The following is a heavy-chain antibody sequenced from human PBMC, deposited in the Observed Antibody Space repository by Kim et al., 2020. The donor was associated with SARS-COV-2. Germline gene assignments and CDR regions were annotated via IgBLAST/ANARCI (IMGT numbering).Heavy chain of an antibody. D-gene: IGHD6-6*01. CDR1: GYIFTSDD. CDR3: VSRYRSSARWRY. J-gene: IGHJ4*02. CDR2: IDPRTGNT. V-gene: IGHV1-8*01. Sequence: ASVKVSCKASGYIFTSDDINWVRQATGQGLEWMGWIDPRTGNTAYAQKLQDRVTMTRNTSISTVYMELSSLRSDDTAVYYCVSRYRSSARWRYWGQGTLVTVSS.